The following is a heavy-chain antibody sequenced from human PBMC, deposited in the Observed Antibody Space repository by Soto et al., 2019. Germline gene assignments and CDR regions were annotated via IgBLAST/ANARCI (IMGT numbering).Heavy chain of an antibody. CDR3: ARVNFSMYSSGRYPFDD. D-gene: IGHD6-19*01. CDR1: GYTFTSYG. Sequence: GASVKVSCKASGYTFTSYGISWVRQAPGQGLEWMGWISAYNGNTNYAQKLQGRVTMTTDTSTSTAYMELRSLRSDDTAVYYCARVNFSMYSSGRYPFDDCGQGPRVT. CDR2: ISAYNGNT. J-gene: IGHJ4*02. V-gene: IGHV1-18*01.